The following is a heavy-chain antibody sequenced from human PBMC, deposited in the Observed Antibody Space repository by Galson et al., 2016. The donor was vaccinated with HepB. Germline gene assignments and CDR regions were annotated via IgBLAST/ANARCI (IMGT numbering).Heavy chain of an antibody. CDR2: IGISGAT. V-gene: IGHV3-13*01. Sequence: SLRLSCAASGFSFSSYDMHWVRQATGKGLEWVSAIGISGATYYSDSVGGRFTISRENARDSFYLQMNGLTAGDTALYYCVRAFTTTWYHFDYWGQGTVVTVSS. J-gene: IGHJ4*02. CDR1: GFSFSSYD. CDR3: VRAFTTTWYHFDY. D-gene: IGHD3-22*01.